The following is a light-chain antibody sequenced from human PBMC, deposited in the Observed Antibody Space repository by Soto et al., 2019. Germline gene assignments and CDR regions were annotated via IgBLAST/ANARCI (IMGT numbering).Light chain of an antibody. Sequence: DIQMTQSPSSVSASVGDSVTITCRASQGILTYLAWYQQKPGEAPKLLISAASRLQSGVPSRFSGSGSGTDFTLTIRSLQPEDFATYYCQQTKTFPFTVGGGTKVEIK. V-gene: IGKV1-12*02. CDR1: QGILTY. CDR3: QQTKTFPFT. CDR2: AAS. J-gene: IGKJ4*01.